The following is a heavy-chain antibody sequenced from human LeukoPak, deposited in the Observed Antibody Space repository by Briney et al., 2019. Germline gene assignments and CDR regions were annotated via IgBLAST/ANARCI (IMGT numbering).Heavy chain of an antibody. D-gene: IGHD3-9*01. Sequence: GGSLRLSCAASGFTFSSYGMHWVRQAPGKGLEWVAVVSDDGSRKYYADSVKGRFTISRDNSKNTLDLQMNSLRGEDTAVYYCAKDPSLYYDILTGSDWGQGTLVTVSS. CDR3: AKDPSLYYDILTGSD. CDR2: VSDDGSRK. CDR1: GFTFSSYG. J-gene: IGHJ4*02. V-gene: IGHV3-30*18.